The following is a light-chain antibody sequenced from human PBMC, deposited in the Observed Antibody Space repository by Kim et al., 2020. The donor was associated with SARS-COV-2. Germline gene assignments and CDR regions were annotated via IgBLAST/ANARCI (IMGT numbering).Light chain of an antibody. J-gene: IGLJ2*01. Sequence: GQSITISCTGTSSDVGGYNYVSWYQQHPGKAPQLMIYDVSNRPSGVSNRFSGSKSGNTASLTISGLQAEDEADYYCSSYTTSRTRVFGGGTQLTVL. V-gene: IGLV2-14*03. CDR1: SSDVGGYNY. CDR2: DVS. CDR3: SSYTTSRTRV.